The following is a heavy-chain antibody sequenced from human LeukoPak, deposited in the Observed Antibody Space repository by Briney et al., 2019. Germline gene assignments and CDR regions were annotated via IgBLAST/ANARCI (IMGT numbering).Heavy chain of an antibody. CDR2: IYYSGST. J-gene: IGHJ4*02. Sequence: SETLSLTCTVSGGSISSSSYYWGWIRQPPGKGLEWIGSIYYSGSTYYNPSLKSRVTISVDTSKNQFSLKLSSVTAADTAVYYCARRPSTWIDYWGQGTLVTVSS. D-gene: IGHD5-12*01. V-gene: IGHV4-39*01. CDR1: GGSISSSSYY. CDR3: ARRPSTWIDY.